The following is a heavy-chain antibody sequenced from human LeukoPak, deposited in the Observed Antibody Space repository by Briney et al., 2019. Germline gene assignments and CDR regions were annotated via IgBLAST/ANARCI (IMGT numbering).Heavy chain of an antibody. CDR1: GDPISSAYF. CDR2: IYYSATT. D-gene: IGHD1-1*01. CDR3: ARLTRTTASGSIPFDY. Sequence: SETLSLTCTVSGDPISSAYFWGWIRQPPGKGLEWIGSIYYSATTFYNPSLKRRVTISVDTSKNQFSLRLSSVTAADTAVYYCARLTRTTASGSIPFDYWGQGTLVIVSS. V-gene: IGHV4-39*01. J-gene: IGHJ4*02.